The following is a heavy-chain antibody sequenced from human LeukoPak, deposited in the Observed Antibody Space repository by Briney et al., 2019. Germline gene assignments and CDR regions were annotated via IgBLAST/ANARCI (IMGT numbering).Heavy chain of an antibody. Sequence: PGGSLGLSCAASGFSFSRVWMSWVRQAPGKGPERVASIKLDGSEKYYVDSVKGRFTISRDNAKNSLYLQMNTLRAEDTAVYYCAKEGYWGQGTLVTVSS. CDR2: IKLDGSEK. CDR3: AKEGY. CDR1: GFSFSRVW. J-gene: IGHJ4*02. V-gene: IGHV3-7*01.